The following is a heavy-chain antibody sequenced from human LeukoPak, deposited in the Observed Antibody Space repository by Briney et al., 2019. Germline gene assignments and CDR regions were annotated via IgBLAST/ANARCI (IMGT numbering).Heavy chain of an antibody. V-gene: IGHV4-59*11. CDR2: IYYSGST. CDR1: GGSISSHH. J-gene: IGHJ4*02. CDR3: ARSLNYYDFWSGYPTYYFDY. Sequence: SETLSLTCTVSGGSISSHHWSWIRQPPGKGLEWIGYIYYSGSTNYNPSLKSRVTISVDTSKNQFSLKLSSVTAADTAVYYCARSLNYYDFWSGYPTYYFDYWGQGTLVTVSS. D-gene: IGHD3-3*01.